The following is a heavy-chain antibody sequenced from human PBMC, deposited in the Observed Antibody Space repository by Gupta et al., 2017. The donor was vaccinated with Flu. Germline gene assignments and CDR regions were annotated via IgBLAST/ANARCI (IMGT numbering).Heavy chain of an antibody. V-gene: IGHV3-64D*06. Sequence: EVQLVESGAGLVQPGGSLRLPCSASGFTFSSYAMHWVRQAPGKGLEYVSAISSNGGSTYYADSVKGRFTISRDNSKNTLYLQMSSLRAEDTAVYYRVKDLSGWYVAPDYWGQGTLVTVSS. CDR1: GFTFSSYA. J-gene: IGHJ4*02. D-gene: IGHD6-19*01. CDR3: VKDLSGWYVAPDY. CDR2: ISSNGGST.